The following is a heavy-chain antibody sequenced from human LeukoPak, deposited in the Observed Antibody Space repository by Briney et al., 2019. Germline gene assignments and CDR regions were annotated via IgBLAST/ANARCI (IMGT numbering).Heavy chain of an antibody. CDR1: GGTFSSYA. J-gene: IGHJ6*02. D-gene: IGHD5-24*01. Sequence: EASVKVSCKASGGTFSSYAISWVRQAPGQGLEWMGGIIPIFGTANYAQKFQGRVTITADESTSTAYMELSSLRSEDTAVYYCARDLTRDGYNHDIRYGMDVWGQGTTVTVSS. CDR2: IIPIFGTA. V-gene: IGHV1-69*13. CDR3: ARDLTRDGYNHDIRYGMDV.